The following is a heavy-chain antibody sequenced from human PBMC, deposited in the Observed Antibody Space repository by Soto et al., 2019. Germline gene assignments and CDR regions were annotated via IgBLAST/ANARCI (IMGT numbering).Heavy chain of an antibody. CDR3: ARLIYCYGDHHYVLYL. D-gene: IGHD3-22*01. J-gene: IGHJ3*01. Sequence: AAVKPTSKERGYSNTENAMHWVRQAPGQGNEWMGWINPNSGGTNYAQKFQGRVTMTRDTSISTAYMELSRLRSDDTAVYYCARLIYCYGDHHYVLYLWAQG. V-gene: IGHV1-2*02. CDR1: GYSNTENA. CDR2: INPNSGGT.